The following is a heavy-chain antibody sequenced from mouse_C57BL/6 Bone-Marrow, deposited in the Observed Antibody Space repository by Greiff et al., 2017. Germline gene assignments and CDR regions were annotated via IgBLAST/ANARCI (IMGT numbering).Heavy chain of an antibody. D-gene: IGHD4-1*01. CDR1: GFTFSDYY. CDR3: ARSNWEGLFAY. Sequence: EVKLEESEGGLVQPGSSMKLSCTASGFTFSDYYMAWVRQVPEKGLEWVANINYDGSSTYYLDSLKSRFIISRDNAKNILYLQMSSLKSEDTATYYCARSNWEGLFAYWGQGTLVTVSA. J-gene: IGHJ3*01. V-gene: IGHV5-16*01. CDR2: INYDGSST.